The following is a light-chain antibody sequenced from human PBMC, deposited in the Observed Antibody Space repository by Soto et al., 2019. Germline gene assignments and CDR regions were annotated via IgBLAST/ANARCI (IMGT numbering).Light chain of an antibody. J-gene: IGKJ2*01. CDR1: QSVSSN. Sequence: EIVMTQSPATLSVSPGERATLSCRASQSVSSNLAWYQQTPGQAPRLLIYGASTRATGIPARFSGSGSGTEFTLNISSLQSEDFAVYYCQQYNNWPPYTFGQGTKLEIK. CDR2: GAS. V-gene: IGKV3-15*01. CDR3: QQYNNWPPYT.